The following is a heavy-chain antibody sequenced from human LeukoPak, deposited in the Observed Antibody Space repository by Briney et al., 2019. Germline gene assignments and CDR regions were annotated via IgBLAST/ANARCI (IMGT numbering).Heavy chain of an antibody. Sequence: ASVKVSCKASGYTFTSYGISWVRQAPGQGLEWMGWISAYNGNTNYAQKLQGRVTMTTDTSTSTAYMELRSLRSDDTAVYYCARGGYSYGQPPIYYYYYGMDVWGQGTTVTVSS. V-gene: IGHV1-18*01. CDR1: GYTFTSYG. D-gene: IGHD5-18*01. CDR3: ARGGYSYGQPPIYYYYYGMDV. CDR2: ISAYNGNT. J-gene: IGHJ6*02.